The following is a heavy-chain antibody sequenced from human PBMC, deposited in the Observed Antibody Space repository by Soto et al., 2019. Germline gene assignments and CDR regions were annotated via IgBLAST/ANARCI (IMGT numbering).Heavy chain of an antibody. D-gene: IGHD3-3*01. J-gene: IGHJ5*02. CDR3: ANPPWALVLRFLEWSIDP. CDR1: GFTFSSYV. CDR2: ISYDGSNK. Sequence: GGSLRLSCVASGFTFSSYVMHWVRQAPGKGLEWVAVISYDGSNKYYADSVKGRFTISRDNSKNTLYLQMNSLRAEDTAVYYCANPPWALVLRFLEWSIDPWGQGTLVTVSS. V-gene: IGHV3-30*18.